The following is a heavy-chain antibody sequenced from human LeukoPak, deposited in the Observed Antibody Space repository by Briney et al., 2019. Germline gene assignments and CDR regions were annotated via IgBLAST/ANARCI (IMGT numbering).Heavy chain of an antibody. Sequence: PGGSLRLSCAASGFTFDDYGMSWVRQAPGKGLEWVSGINWNGGSTGYADSVKGRFTISRDNAKNSLYLQMNSLGAEDTALYHCARVPSWHDYGDYYFDYWGQGTLVTVSS. CDR3: ARVPSWHDYGDYYFDY. CDR2: INWNGGST. CDR1: GFTFDDYG. D-gene: IGHD4-17*01. V-gene: IGHV3-20*01. J-gene: IGHJ4*02.